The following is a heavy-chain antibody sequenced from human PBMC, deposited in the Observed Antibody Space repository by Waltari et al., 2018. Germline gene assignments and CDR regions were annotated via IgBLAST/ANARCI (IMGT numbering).Heavy chain of an antibody. CDR2: IIPIFGTA. D-gene: IGHD5-12*01. CDR3: ARVSSGDSGRLGGDY. Sequence: QVQLVQSGAEVKKPGSSVKVSCRASGGTFSSYAISWVRQAPGQGLEWMGRIIPIFGTANYAQKFQGRVTITADKSTSTAYMELSSLRSEDTAVYYCARVSSGDSGRLGGDYWGQGTLVTVSS. V-gene: IGHV1-69*08. J-gene: IGHJ4*02. CDR1: GGTFSSYA.